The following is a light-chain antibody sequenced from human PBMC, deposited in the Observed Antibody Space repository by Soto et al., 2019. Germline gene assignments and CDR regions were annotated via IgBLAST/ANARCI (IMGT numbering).Light chain of an antibody. CDR1: QIGSGNY. CDR2: ATS. CDR3: QHFGYPQLT. Sequence: LVLTQSPGTLSLSPGETAALSCRASQIGSGNYLSWYQQKPGQAPRLLIYATSTRAPGIPDRVSGSGSATDFTLTINRLEPEDSAVYFCQHFGYPQLTFGRGTKVHI. J-gene: IGKJ1*01. V-gene: IGKV3-20*01.